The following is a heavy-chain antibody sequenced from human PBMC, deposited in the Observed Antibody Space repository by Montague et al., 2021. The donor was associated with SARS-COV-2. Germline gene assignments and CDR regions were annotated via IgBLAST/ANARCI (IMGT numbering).Heavy chain of an antibody. CDR3: ARSPEPMIVLVITSLNWYFDL. CDR2: IYYSGST. D-gene: IGHD3-22*01. Sequence: TLSLTCTVSGGSISSGGYYWGWIRQHPGKGLEWIGYIYYSGSTYYNPSLKSRVTISVDTSKNQFSLKLSSVTAADTAVYYCARSPEPMIVLVITSLNWYFDLWGRGTLVTVSS. CDR1: GGSISSGGYY. J-gene: IGHJ2*01. V-gene: IGHV4-31*03.